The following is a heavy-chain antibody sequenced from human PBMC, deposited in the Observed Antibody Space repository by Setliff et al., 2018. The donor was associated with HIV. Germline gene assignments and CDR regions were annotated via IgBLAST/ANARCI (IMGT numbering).Heavy chain of an antibody. CDR1: GGSISSSSYY. D-gene: IGHD6-13*01. J-gene: IGHJ4*02. Sequence: SETLSLTCTVSGGSISSSSYYWGWIRQPPGKGLEWIGSIYYSGSTYYNPSLKSRVTISVDTSKSQFSLKLSSVTAADTAVYYCARGVSSWYPLFDYWGQGTLVTVSS. V-gene: IGHV4-39*07. CDR2: IYYSGST. CDR3: ARGVSSWYPLFDY.